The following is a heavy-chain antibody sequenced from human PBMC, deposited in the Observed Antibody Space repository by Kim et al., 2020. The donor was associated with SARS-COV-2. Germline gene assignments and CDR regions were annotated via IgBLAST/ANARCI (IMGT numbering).Heavy chain of an antibody. V-gene: IGHV3-33*01. CDR1: GFTFTNYG. CDR2: IWYDGFNK. D-gene: IGHD3-10*01. J-gene: IGHJ4*02. CDR3: ARDGEMQVALGGY. Sequence: GGSLRLSCAASGFTFTNYGMHWVRQAPGKGLEWVAVIWYDGFNKYYADSVKGRFTISRDNSKNTLYLQMNSLRGEDTAVYYCARDGEMQVALGGYWGQGT.